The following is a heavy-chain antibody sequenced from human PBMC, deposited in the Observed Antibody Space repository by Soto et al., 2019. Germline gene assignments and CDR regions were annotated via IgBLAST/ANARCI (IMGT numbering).Heavy chain of an antibody. CDR2: IYHTGST. Sequence: PSENRSLTCAVSRVSISSGGYSLSWIRQPPGKGLEWIGFIYHTGSTYYNPSLESRVTISVDRSKNQLYLRLSSVTAADTAVYYCARDNTGSLDSWGQGTLVTFSS. CDR1: RVSISSGGYS. J-gene: IGHJ5*01. CDR3: ARDNTGSLDS. V-gene: IGHV4-30-2*01. D-gene: IGHD3-10*01.